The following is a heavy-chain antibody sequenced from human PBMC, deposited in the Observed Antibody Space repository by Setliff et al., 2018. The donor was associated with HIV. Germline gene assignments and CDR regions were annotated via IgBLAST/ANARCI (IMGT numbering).Heavy chain of an antibody. J-gene: IGHJ4*02. Sequence: PSETLSLTCTVSGASISSGGYYWSWIRRHPGRGLEFIGYIYYTGNTYYSPSLESRVVISVDTSKNQFSLRLTSVTAADTAVYYCARATWLVHPFPLYYFDYWGQGTLVTVSS. CDR3: ARATWLVHPFPLYYFDY. CDR1: GASISSGGYY. CDR2: IYYTGNT. V-gene: IGHV4-31*03. D-gene: IGHD6-19*01.